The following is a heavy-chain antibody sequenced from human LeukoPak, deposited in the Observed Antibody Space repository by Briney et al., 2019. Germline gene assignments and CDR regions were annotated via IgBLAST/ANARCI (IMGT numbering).Heavy chain of an antibody. CDR2: TDKKEKRYAPAT. Sequence: AGSLKLSSVASGFTFTRPAIHWVRQSSGKGRGWVGQTDKKEKRYAPATAYAASVKGRFTISRDDSINTAYLQMKSLKTEDTALYYCTRDSGTYNWFDPWGQGTLVTVSS. V-gene: IGHV3-73*01. J-gene: IGHJ5*02. D-gene: IGHD1-26*01. CDR3: TRDSGTYNWFDP. CDR1: GFTFTRPA.